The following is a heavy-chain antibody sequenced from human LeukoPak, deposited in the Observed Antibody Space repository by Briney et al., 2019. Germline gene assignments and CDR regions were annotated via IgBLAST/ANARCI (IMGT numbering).Heavy chain of an antibody. Sequence: GGFLRLSCAASGFTFNNYAMNWVRQAPGKGLEWVSSISGGGETTYYADSAKGRFTISRDNSQNTLYLQMNSLRAEDTAVYYCARDYADYGGYFFFDYWGQGTLVTVSS. D-gene: IGHD4-17*01. CDR3: ARDYADYGGYFFFDY. CDR1: GFTFNNYA. CDR2: ISGGGETT. J-gene: IGHJ4*02. V-gene: IGHV3-23*01.